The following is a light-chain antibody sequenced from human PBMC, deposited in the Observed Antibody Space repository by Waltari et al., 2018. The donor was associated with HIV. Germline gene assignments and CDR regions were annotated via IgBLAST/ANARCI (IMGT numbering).Light chain of an antibody. J-gene: IGLJ2*01. CDR2: DVS. CDR3: SSYPSSTVVL. Sequence: QSALPQPASVSGSPGQSITISCTGTSTDVGGYNYVSWSQQHPGNAPKLIIYDVSKRPCGVSNLFSGSKCGTTASLTISGLQAEDDADYYCSSYPSSTVVLFGGQTKLTV. CDR1: STDVGGYNY. V-gene: IGLV2-14*03.